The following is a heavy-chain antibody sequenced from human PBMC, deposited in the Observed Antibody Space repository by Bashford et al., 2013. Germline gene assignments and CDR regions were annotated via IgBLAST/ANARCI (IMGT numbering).Heavy chain of an antibody. V-gene: IGHV3-74*01. CDR1: EFTFSSFW. CDR2: INGDGSSA. Sequence: GGSLRLSCAASEFTFSSFWMHWVRQAPGKGLVWVSRINGDGSSASYADSVRGRFTISRDNAKNMLYLQMNSLRAEDTAVYYCARQVIHSSATGFDPVGPGNPGHRLL. CDR3: ARQVIHSSATGFDP. J-gene: IGHJ5*02. D-gene: IGHD3-16*02.